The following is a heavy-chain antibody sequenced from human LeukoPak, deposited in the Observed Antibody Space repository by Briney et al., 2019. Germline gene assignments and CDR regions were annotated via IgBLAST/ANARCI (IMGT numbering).Heavy chain of an antibody. V-gene: IGHV1-2*02. CDR2: INPNSGGT. D-gene: IGHD3-10*01. CDR1: GYTFTGYY. CDR3: ARDLKGYYYGSGSYFYYFDY. Sequence: GASVKVSCKASGYTFTGYYMHWVRQAPGQGLEWMGWINPNSGGTNYAQKFQGRVTMTRDTSISTAYMELSRLRSDDTAVYYCARDLKGYYYGSGSYFYYFDYWGQGTLVTVSS. J-gene: IGHJ4*02.